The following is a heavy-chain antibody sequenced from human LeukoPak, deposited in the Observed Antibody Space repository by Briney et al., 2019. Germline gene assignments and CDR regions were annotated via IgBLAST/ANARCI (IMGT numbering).Heavy chain of an antibody. CDR3: VRESSDV. CDR2: ISSSGSYI. V-gene: IGHV3-21*01. CDR1: GFTFSSYG. J-gene: IGHJ6*04. Sequence: GGSLRLSCAASGFTFSSYGMNWVRQAPGKGLEWVSYISSSGSYIYYADSVKGRFTISRDTAKKSLYLQMNSLGAEDTAVYFCVRESSDVWGKGPTVTVSS.